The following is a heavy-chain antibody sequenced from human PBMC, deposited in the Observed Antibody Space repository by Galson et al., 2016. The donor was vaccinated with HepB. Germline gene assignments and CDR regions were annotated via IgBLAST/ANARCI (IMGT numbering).Heavy chain of an antibody. V-gene: IGHV3-23*01. CDR3: AKEFVATGAVVGDY. J-gene: IGHJ4*02. Sequence: SLRLSCAASGFNFSTYAMSWVRQAPGKGLEWVSAISNSGSTTYYADSVKGRFTISRDNSKNTLYLQMNSLGVEDTALYYCAKEFVATGAVVGDYWGQGTLVTVSS. CDR2: ISNSGSTT. CDR1: GFNFSTYA. D-gene: IGHD2-21*01.